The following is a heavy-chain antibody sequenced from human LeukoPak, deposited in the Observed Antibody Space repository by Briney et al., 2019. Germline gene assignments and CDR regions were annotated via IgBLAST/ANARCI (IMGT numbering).Heavy chain of an antibody. Sequence: TGESLRLSCVASGLTNYWMTWVRQAPGKGLESVANINKDSSERYYLDSVKGRFTISRDNTKSSLFLQMNSLRVEDTGIYYCATDLNWVAYWGQGARVTVSS. CDR2: INKDSSER. CDR3: ATDLNWVAY. V-gene: IGHV3-7*01. D-gene: IGHD3-16*01. J-gene: IGHJ4*02. CDR1: GLTNYW.